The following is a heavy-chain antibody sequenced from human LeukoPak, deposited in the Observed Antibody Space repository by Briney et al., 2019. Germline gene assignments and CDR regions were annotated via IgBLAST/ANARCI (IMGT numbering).Heavy chain of an antibody. CDR1: GFTFSSYW. J-gene: IGHJ4*02. Sequence: SGGSLRFSCAASGFTFSSYWMHWVRQAPGKGLVWVSRVNSDGSSTTYADSVKGRFTISRDNAKNTLYLQMNSLRAEDTAVYYCARGSTQYSSGWYGLDYWGQGTLVTVSS. CDR3: ARGSTQYSSGWYGLDY. D-gene: IGHD6-19*01. V-gene: IGHV3-74*01. CDR2: VNSDGSST.